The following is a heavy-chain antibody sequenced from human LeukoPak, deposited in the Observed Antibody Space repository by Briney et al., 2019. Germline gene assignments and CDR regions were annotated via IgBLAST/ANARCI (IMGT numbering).Heavy chain of an antibody. V-gene: IGHV1-2*02. CDR2: MNPNSGDT. J-gene: IGHJ4*02. D-gene: IGHD3-3*02. Sequence: ASVKVSCKASVYTFTNVYIHWVRQAPGQGLEWMGWMNPNSGDTSYAREFQDRVTMTRDTSLNTAYMELSRLRSDDTAVYFCARRPINCIIANCYVDYWGQGTLVTVSS. CDR3: ARRPINCIIANCYVDY. CDR1: VYTFTNVY.